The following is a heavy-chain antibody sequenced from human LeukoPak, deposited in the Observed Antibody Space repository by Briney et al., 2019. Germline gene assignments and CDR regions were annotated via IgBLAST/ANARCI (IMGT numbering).Heavy chain of an antibody. V-gene: IGHV3-20*04. J-gene: IGHJ4*02. Sequence: GGSLRLSCEASGFTFEDYGMTWVRQRPGKGLEYVCEINWNGDNPVYENSLRGRFTISRDNAKNSLYLQMNSLRVEDTAVYYCARGPPYGSRSDYFDYWGQGTLVTVSS. D-gene: IGHD3-10*01. CDR2: INWNGDNP. CDR1: GFTFEDYG. CDR3: ARGPPYGSRSDYFDY.